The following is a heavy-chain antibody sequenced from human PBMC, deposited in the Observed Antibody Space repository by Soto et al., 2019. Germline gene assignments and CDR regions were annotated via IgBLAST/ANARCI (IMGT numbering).Heavy chain of an antibody. CDR2: IYYSGSN. Sequence: SETLSLTCTVSGGSISSSSYYWGWIRQPPGKGLEWIGSIYYSGSNYYNPSLKSRVTISVDTSKNQFSLKLSSVTAADPDVYYCARMYYSDSSGDAFDIWGQGTMVTVSS. CDR1: GGSISSSSYY. J-gene: IGHJ3*02. CDR3: ARMYYSDSSGDAFDI. V-gene: IGHV4-39*01. D-gene: IGHD3-22*01.